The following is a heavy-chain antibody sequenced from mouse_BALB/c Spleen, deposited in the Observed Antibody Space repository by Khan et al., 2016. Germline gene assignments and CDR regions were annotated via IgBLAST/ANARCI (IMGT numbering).Heavy chain of an antibody. D-gene: IGHD1-1*01. V-gene: IGHV9-3-1*01. J-gene: IGHJ1*01. CDR3: ERYRDYYGSSRYVDV. CDR2: INTYSGES. CDR1: GYTFTNYG. Sequence: QIQLVQSGPELKRPGKTVKISCKASGYTFTNYGINWVKQAPGKGLKWMGWINTYSGESTYADDFKGRFAFSLETSANTAYLQINNLKNEDTATXFCERYRDYYGSSRYVDVWGAGTTVTVSS.